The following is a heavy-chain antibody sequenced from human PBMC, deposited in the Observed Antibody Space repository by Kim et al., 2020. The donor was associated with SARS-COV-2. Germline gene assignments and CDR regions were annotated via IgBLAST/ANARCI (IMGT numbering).Heavy chain of an antibody. CDR3: AREGIAAADNWFDP. V-gene: IGHV4-31*03. CDR1: GGSISSGGYY. J-gene: IGHJ5*02. CDR2: IYYSGST. D-gene: IGHD6-13*01. Sequence: SETLSLTCTVSGGSISSGGYYWSWIRQHPGKGLEWIGYIYYSGSTYYNPSLKSRVTISVDTSKNQFSLKLSSVTAADTAVYYCAREGIAAADNWFDPWGQGTLVTVSS.